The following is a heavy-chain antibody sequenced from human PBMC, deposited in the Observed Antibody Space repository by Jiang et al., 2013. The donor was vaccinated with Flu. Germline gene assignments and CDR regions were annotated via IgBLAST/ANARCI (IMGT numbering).Heavy chain of an antibody. V-gene: IGHV4-61*01. CDR2: IYYSGST. J-gene: IGHJ4*02. D-gene: IGHD3-3*01. Sequence: GSGLVKPSETLSLTCTVSGGSVSSGSYYWSWIRQPPGKGLEWIGYIYYSGSTNYNPSLKSRVTISVDTSKNQFSLKLSSVTAADTAVYYCARGRFLEWLLLDYWGQGTLVTVSS. CDR3: ARGRFLEWLLLDY. CDR1: GGSVSSGSYY.